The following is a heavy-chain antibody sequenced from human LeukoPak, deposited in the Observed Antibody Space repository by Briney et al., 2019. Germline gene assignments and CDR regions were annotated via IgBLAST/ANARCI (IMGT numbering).Heavy chain of an antibody. V-gene: IGHV3-23*01. CDR2: ISGSGGST. CDR3: ARAPRGYHLYYFDC. CDR1: GFTFSSYA. J-gene: IGHJ4*02. D-gene: IGHD5-18*01. Sequence: PGGSLRLSCAASGFTFSSYAMSWVRQAPGKGLEWVSAISGSGGSTYYADSVKGRFTISRDNSKNTLYLQMNSLRAEDTAVYYCARAPRGYHLYYFDCWGQGTLVTVSS.